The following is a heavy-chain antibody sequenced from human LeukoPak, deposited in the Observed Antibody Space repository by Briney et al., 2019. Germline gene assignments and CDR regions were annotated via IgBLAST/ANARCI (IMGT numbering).Heavy chain of an antibody. CDR2: INPNSGGT. D-gene: IGHD3-22*01. CDR1: GYTFTGYY. CDR3: ARDYYDSSGYSSN. Sequence: ASVRVSCKASGYTFTGYYMHWVRQAPGQALEWMGWINPNSGGTNYAQKFQGRVTMTRDTSISTAYMELSRLRSDDTAVYYCARDYYDSSGYSSNWGQGTLVTVSS. V-gene: IGHV1-2*02. J-gene: IGHJ4*02.